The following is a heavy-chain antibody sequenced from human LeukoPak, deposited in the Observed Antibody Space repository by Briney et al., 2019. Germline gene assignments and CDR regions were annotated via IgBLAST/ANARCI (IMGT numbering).Heavy chain of an antibody. D-gene: IGHD3-10*01. CDR3: GHLWFGELRGHRAFDI. Sequence: SQTLSLTCAISGDSVSSNSAAWNWIRQSPSRGLEWLGRTYYRSKWYNDYAVSVKSRVTINPDTSKNQFSLQLNSVTPEDTAVYYCGHLWFGELRGHRAFDIWGQGTMVTVSS. CDR2: TYYRSKWYN. CDR1: GDSVSSNSAA. V-gene: IGHV6-1*01. J-gene: IGHJ3*02.